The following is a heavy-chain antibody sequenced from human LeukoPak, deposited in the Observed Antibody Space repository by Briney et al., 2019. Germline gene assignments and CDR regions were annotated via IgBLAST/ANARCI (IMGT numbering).Heavy chain of an antibody. CDR1: GGSISSGGYY. V-gene: IGHV4-31*03. CDR3: ARVGCSGGSCKQYYFDY. J-gene: IGHJ4*02. CDR2: IYYSGST. Sequence: SQTLSLTCTVSGGSISSGGYYWSWIRQHPGKGPEWIGYIYYSGSTYYNPSLKSRVTISVDTSKNQFSLKLSSVTAADTAVYYCARVGCSGGSCKQYYFDYWGQGTLVTVSS. D-gene: IGHD2-15*01.